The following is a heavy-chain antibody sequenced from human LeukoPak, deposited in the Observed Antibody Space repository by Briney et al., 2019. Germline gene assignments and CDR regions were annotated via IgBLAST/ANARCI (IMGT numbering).Heavy chain of an antibody. CDR2: INPSGGST. CDR1: GYTFTNYY. V-gene: IGHV1-46*01. CDR3: FDP. J-gene: IGHJ5*02. Sequence: ASVKVSCKASGYTFTNYYIHWVRQAPGQGLECMGIINPSGGSTSYAQKFQGRVTMTRDMYTSTVYMELSSLRSEDRAVCVWFDPWGQGTLVTVSS.